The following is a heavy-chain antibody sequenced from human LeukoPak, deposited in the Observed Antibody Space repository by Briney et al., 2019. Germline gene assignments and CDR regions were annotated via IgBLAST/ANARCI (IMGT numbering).Heavy chain of an antibody. CDR1: GFTFSSYG. V-gene: IGHV3-30*02. Sequence: GGSLRLSCAASGFTFSSYGMHWVRQAPGKGLEWVAFIRYDGSNKYYADSVKGRFTISRDNSRNTLYLQMNSLRAEDTAVYYCAKDKRGIAAAGTGYYFDYWGQGTLVTVSS. J-gene: IGHJ4*02. CDR2: IRYDGSNK. D-gene: IGHD6-13*01. CDR3: AKDKRGIAAAGTGYYFDY.